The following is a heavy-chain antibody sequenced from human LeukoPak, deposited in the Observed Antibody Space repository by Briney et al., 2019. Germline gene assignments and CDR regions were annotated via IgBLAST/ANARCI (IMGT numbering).Heavy chain of an antibody. Sequence: ASVKVSCKASGGTFSSYAISWVRQAPGQGLEWMGGIIPIFGTANYAQKFQGRVTITADESTSTAYMELSSLRSEDTAVYYCARSRIAVAGTRSNWFDPWGQGTLVTVSS. CDR1: GGTFSSYA. V-gene: IGHV1-69*13. CDR3: ARSRIAVAGTRSNWFDP. D-gene: IGHD6-19*01. J-gene: IGHJ5*02. CDR2: IIPIFGTA.